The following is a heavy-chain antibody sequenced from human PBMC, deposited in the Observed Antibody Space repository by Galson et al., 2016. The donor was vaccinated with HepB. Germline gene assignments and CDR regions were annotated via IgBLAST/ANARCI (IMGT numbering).Heavy chain of an antibody. V-gene: IGHV3-48*01. J-gene: IGHJ5*02. CDR2: ISSSSSST. CDR1: GFTFSSYS. Sequence: SLRLSCAASGFTFSSYSMNWVRQAPGKGLEWVSYISSSSSSTYYADSVKGRFTISRDNSKNTFYLQMNSLRAEDTASYYCAKGGGSTWYISPHFVDPWGQGTLVTVSS. D-gene: IGHD6-13*01. CDR3: AKGGGSTWYISPHFVDP.